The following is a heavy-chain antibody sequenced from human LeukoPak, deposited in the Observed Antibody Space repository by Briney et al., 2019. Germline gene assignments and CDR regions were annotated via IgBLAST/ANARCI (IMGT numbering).Heavy chain of an antibody. J-gene: IGHJ4*02. Sequence: GGSLRLSCAASGFTFSSYAMSLVRQAPGKGLEWVSAISGSGGSTYYADSVKGRFTISRDNSKNTLYLQMNSLRAEDTAVYYCAKLKFYIGAPVVDYWGQGTLVTVSS. V-gene: IGHV3-23*01. CDR2: ISGSGGST. CDR3: AKLKFYIGAPVVDY. D-gene: IGHD6-13*01. CDR1: GFTFSSYA.